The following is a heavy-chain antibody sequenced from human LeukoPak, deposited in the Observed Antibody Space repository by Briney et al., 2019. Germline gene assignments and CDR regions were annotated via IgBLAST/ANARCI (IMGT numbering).Heavy chain of an antibody. CDR3: ASEIGRGHDAFDI. CDR2: IIPIFGTA. CDR1: GGTFSSYA. D-gene: IGHD5-24*01. J-gene: IGHJ3*02. Sequence: GSSVKVSCKASGGTFSSYAISWVRQAPGQGLEWMGGIIPIFGTANYAQKFQGRVTITADESTSTAYMELRSLRSDDTAVYYCASEIGRGHDAFDIWGQGTMVTVSS. V-gene: IGHV1-69*01.